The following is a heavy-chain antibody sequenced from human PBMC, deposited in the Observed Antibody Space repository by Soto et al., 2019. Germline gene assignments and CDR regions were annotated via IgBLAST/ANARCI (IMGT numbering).Heavy chain of an antibody. J-gene: IGHJ4*02. CDR3: ARGGYSSSSRGGYYFDY. V-gene: IGHV3-21*01. Sequence: NPGGSLRLSCAASGFTFSSYSMNWVRQAPGKGLEWVSSISSSSSYIYYADSVKGRFTISRDNAKNSLYLQMNSLRAEDTAVYYCARGGYSSSSRGGYYFDYWGQGTLVTVSS. CDR1: GFTFSSYS. D-gene: IGHD6-6*01. CDR2: ISSSSSYI.